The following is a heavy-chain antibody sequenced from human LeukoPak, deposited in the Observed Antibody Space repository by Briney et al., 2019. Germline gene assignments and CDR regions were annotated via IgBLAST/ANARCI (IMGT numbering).Heavy chain of an antibody. Sequence: PGGALRVSCAASGCTFRAYIMHWVRQDPGKGVEGVAVITSDGTTTYYADSVKGRFTISRDNAKNSLYLQMNSLRAEDTAVYYCARDPYSSWGQGTLVTVSS. V-gene: IGHV3-30*04. D-gene: IGHD6-19*01. CDR3: ARDPYSS. J-gene: IGHJ4*02. CDR1: GCTFRAYI. CDR2: ITSDGTTT.